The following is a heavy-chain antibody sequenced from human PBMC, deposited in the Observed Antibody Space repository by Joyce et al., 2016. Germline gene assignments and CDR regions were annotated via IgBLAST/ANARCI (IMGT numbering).Heavy chain of an antibody. V-gene: IGHV5-10-1*03. Sequence: EVQLVQSGAEVKKPGESLRISCKGSGYSFTSHWISWVRQMPGKGLEWMGRVVPRDSYTDYGPSFEGHVTISVDKTISAAYLQWSSLRASDTAIYYCARHVTDWFDPWGQGTLVTVSS. CDR3: ARHVTDWFDP. J-gene: IGHJ5*02. CDR1: GYSFTSHW. CDR2: VVPRDSYT. D-gene: IGHD3-10*02.